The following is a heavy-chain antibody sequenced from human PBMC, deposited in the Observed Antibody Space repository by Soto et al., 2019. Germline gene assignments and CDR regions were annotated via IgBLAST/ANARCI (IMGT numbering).Heavy chain of an antibody. CDR1: GYTFTSYG. CDR2: ISAYNGNT. Sequence: ASVKVSCKASGYTFTSYGISWVRQAPGQGLEWMGWISAYNGNTNYAQRLQGRVTMTTDTSTSTAYMELRSLRSDDTAVYYCARGYCSGGSCYGNWFDPWGQGTLVTVSS. D-gene: IGHD2-15*01. CDR3: ARGYCSGGSCYGNWFDP. J-gene: IGHJ5*02. V-gene: IGHV1-18*01.